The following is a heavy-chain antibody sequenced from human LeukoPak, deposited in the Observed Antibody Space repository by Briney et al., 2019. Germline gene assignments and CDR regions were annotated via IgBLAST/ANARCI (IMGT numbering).Heavy chain of an antibody. CDR2: IYTSGST. J-gene: IGHJ4*02. V-gene: IGHV4-61*02. CDR3: ARDREVGATGYYFDY. Sequence: SETLSLTCTVSGGSISSGSYYWSWIRQPAGKGLEWIGRIYTSGSTTYNSSLKSRVTISLDTSRNHFSLRLSSVTAADTAVYYCARDREVGATGYYFDYWGQGTLVTVSS. D-gene: IGHD1-26*01. CDR1: GGSISSGSYY.